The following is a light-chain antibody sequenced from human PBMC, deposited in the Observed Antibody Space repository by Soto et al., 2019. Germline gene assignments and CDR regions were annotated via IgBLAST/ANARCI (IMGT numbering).Light chain of an antibody. CDR3: QHFRSFPIT. J-gene: IGKJ5*01. CDR1: QSISSW. Sequence: DIQMTQSPSTLSASVGDRVTITCRASQSISSWLAWYQHKPGKAPKLLIYDASDLGSGVPLRFTGRGSETEFTLTISSLQPEDFATYYCQHFRSFPITFGQGTRLEIK. CDR2: DAS. V-gene: IGKV1-5*01.